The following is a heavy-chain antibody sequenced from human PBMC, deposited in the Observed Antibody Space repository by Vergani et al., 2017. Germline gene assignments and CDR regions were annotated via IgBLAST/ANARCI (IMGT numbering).Heavy chain of an antibody. Sequence: QVKLQESGPGLVKPSETLSLTCTVSGASVNSYYWSWIRQPPGKGLEWMGYVSFRGDTHYDPSVKGRMTISVDTSKNQFSLKLSSVTAADTAVYYCARGRGVGYSSGWYNYYFDYWGQGTLVTVSS. J-gene: IGHJ4*02. CDR2: VSFRGDT. CDR3: ARGRGVGYSSGWYNYYFDY. D-gene: IGHD6-19*01. CDR1: GASVNSYY. V-gene: IGHV4-59*08.